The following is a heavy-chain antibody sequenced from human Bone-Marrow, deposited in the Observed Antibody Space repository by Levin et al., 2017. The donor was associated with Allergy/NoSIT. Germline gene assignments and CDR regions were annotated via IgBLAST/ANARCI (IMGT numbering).Heavy chain of an antibody. V-gene: IGHV1-69*13. CDR2: IIPTFGAT. Sequence: SVKVSCKTSGGSFSSYTVSWVRQAPGQGLEWVGGIIPTFGATNYAPKFQGRVTITADESTRTAYLEVHRLRSDDTAVYYCAREMGDYGVGYFDYWGQGALVTVSA. CDR1: GGSFSSYT. CDR3: AREMGDYGVGYFDY. D-gene: IGHD4-17*01. J-gene: IGHJ4*02.